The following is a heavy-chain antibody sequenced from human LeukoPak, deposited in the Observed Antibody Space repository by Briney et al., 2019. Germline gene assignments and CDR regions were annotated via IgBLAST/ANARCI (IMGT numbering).Heavy chain of an antibody. V-gene: IGHV3-23*01. D-gene: IGHD3-22*01. CDR1: GFTFRSYG. J-gene: IGHJ4*02. CDR2: ISGNGGST. Sequence: GGSLRLSCAASGFTFRSYGMSWVRQAPGKGLGWVSAISGNGGSTYYADSVKGRFTISRDNSKNTLYLQMNSLRAEDTAVYYCARDGDYYDSSGYLDYWGQGTLVTVSS. CDR3: ARDGDYYDSSGYLDY.